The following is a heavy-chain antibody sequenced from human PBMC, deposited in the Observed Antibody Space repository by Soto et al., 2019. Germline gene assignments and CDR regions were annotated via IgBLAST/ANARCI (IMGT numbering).Heavy chain of an antibody. CDR1: GFTFTTYT. Sequence: EVQLLKSGGGLVQPGGSLRLSCAASGFTFTTYTMSWVRQAPGKGLEWVSVISGSGGRPSYADSVQGRFIISRDNHKSTLYLQMNSLRAEDTAMYYCAKARCYNTDCYVPDSWGQVTLVTLSS. V-gene: IGHV3-23*01. D-gene: IGHD3-3*01. CDR2: ISGSGGRP. J-gene: IGHJ5*01. CDR3: AKARCYNTDCYVPDS.